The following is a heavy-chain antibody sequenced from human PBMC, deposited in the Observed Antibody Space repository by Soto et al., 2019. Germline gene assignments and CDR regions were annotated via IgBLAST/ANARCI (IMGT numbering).Heavy chain of an antibody. D-gene: IGHD3-10*01. CDR2: VYYTGTT. CDR3: ARDTYLYYGSGSYLYYFDY. J-gene: IGHJ4*02. V-gene: IGHV4-59*01. Sequence: WTWIRQPPGKGLEWIGYVYYTGTTNYNPSLKSRVTISVDTSKNQFSLKLSSVTAADTAVYYCARDTYLYYGSGSYLYYFDYWGQGTLFTVSS.